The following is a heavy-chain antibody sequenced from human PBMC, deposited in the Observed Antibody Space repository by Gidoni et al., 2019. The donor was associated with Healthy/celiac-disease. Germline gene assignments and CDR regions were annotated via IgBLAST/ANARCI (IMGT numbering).Heavy chain of an antibody. CDR3: AHTTRRDPNYYYDSSGHNWFDP. J-gene: IGHJ5*02. D-gene: IGHD3-22*01. Sequence: QITLKESGPTLVKPTQTLTLTCTFSGFSLSTRGVGVGWIRQPPGKALEWLALIYWNDDKRYSPSLKSRLTITKDTSKNQVVLTMTNMDPVDTATYYCAHTTRRDPNYYYDSSGHNWFDPWGQGTLVTVSS. CDR2: IYWNDDK. CDR1: GFSLSTRGVG. V-gene: IGHV2-5*01.